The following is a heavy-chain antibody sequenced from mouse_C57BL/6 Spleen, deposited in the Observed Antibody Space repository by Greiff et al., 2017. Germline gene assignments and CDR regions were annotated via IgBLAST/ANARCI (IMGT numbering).Heavy chain of an antibody. CDR2: IWTGGGT. V-gene: IGHV2-9-1*01. CDR1: GFSLTSYA. D-gene: IGHD1-1*01. J-gene: IGHJ4*01. CDR3: ARSLGGSHYYAMDD. Sequence: VQGVESGPGLVAPSQSLSITCTVSGFSLTSYAISWVRQPPGKGLEWLGVIWTGGGTNYNSALKSRLSISKDNSKSQVFVKMNSLQTDDTARYYCARSLGGSHYYAMDDWGQGTSVTVSS.